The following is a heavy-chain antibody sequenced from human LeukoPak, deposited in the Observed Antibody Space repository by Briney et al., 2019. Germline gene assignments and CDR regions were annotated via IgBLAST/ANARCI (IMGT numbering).Heavy chain of an antibody. CDR3: ANAPYYYDSSGYYYSGFDP. CDR1: GFTFDDYA. CDR2: ISWNSGSI. D-gene: IGHD3-22*01. J-gene: IGHJ5*02. V-gene: IGHV3-9*01. Sequence: GGSLRLSCAASGFTFDDYAMHWVRQAPGKGLEWVSGISWNSGSIGYADSVKGRFTISRDNAKNSLYLQMNSLRAEDTAVYYCANAPYYYDSSGYYYSGFDPWGQGTLVTVSS.